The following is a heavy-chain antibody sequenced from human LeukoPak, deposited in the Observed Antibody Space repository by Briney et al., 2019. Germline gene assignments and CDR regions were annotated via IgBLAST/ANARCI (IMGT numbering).Heavy chain of an antibody. V-gene: IGHV3-21*01. CDR2: ISSSSSYI. Sequence: PGGSLRLSCAASGFTFSSYSMNWVRQAPGKGLEWVSSISSSSSYIYYADSVKGRFTISRDNAKNSLYLQMNSLRAEDTAVYYCARAPWPDYYDSSGYPGDYYYYMDVWGKGTTVTVSS. J-gene: IGHJ6*03. D-gene: IGHD3-22*01. CDR3: ARAPWPDYYDSSGYPGDYYYYMDV. CDR1: GFTFSSYS.